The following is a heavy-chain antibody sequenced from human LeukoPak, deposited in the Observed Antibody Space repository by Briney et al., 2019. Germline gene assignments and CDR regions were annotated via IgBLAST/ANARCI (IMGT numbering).Heavy chain of an antibody. CDR3: AKVMSITMVRGVIIPLYYYGMDV. D-gene: IGHD3-10*01. V-gene: IGHV3-30*18. J-gene: IGHJ6*02. Sequence: GGSLRLSCAASGFTFSSYGMHWVRQAPGKGLEWVAVISYDGSNKYYADSVKGRFTISRDNSKNTLYLQMNSLRAEDTAVYYCAKVMSITMVRGVIIPLYYYGMDVWGQGTTVTVSS. CDR2: ISYDGSNK. CDR1: GFTFSSYG.